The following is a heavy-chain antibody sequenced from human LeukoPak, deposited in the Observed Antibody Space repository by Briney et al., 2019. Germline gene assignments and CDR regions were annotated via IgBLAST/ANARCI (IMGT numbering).Heavy chain of an antibody. CDR1: GFTFSNYA. CDR2: ISSSGSSI. J-gene: IGHJ4*02. D-gene: IGHD2-2*01. Sequence: SGGSLRLSCAASGFTFSNYALSWVRQAPGKGLEWVSYISSSGSSIYYADSVKGRFTISRDNAKNSLYLQMNSLRAEDTAVYYCASRGYCSSTSCSPPYWGQGTLVTVSS. CDR3: ASRGYCSSTSCSPPY. V-gene: IGHV3-11*04.